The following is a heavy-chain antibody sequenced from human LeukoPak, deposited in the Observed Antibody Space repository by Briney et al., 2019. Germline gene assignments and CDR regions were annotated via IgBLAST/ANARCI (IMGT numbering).Heavy chain of an antibody. Sequence: PGGSLRLSCAASGFTFSSYAMHWVRQAPGKGLEWVAVISYDGSNKYYADSVKGRFTISRDNSKNTLYLQMNSLRAEDTAVYYCAKVGLYYDSSGYFQHWGQGTLVTVSS. CDR1: GFTFSSYA. V-gene: IGHV3-30-3*01. D-gene: IGHD3-22*01. CDR3: AKVGLYYDSSGYFQH. J-gene: IGHJ1*01. CDR2: ISYDGSNK.